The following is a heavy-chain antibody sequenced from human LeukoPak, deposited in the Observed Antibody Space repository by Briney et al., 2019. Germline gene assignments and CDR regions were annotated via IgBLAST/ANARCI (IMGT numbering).Heavy chain of an antibody. CDR3: ARVLWDSSGYYFVY. CDR2: INHSGST. Sequence: GSLRLSCAASGFTFSSYAMGWVRQAPGKGLEWIGEINHSGSTNYNPSLKSRVTISVDTSKNQFSLKLSSVTAADTAVYYCARVLWDSSGYYFVYWGQGTLVTVSS. J-gene: IGHJ4*02. CDR1: GFTFSSYA. V-gene: IGHV4-34*01. D-gene: IGHD3-22*01.